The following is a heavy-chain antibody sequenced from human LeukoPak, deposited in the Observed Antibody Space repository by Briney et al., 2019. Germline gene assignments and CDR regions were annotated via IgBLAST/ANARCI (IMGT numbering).Heavy chain of an antibody. D-gene: IGHD3-9*01. J-gene: IGHJ4*02. CDR2: IKRDGSEK. CDR3: AKDLYDILTGYSFDY. Sequence: GGSLRLSCAASGFTFSRYWMKWVRQAPGKGLEWVANIKRDGSEKYYVDSVKGRFTISRDNAKNSLYLEMNSLRAEDTAVYYCAKDLYDILTGYSFDYWGQGTLVTVSS. V-gene: IGHV3-7*01. CDR1: GFTFSRYW.